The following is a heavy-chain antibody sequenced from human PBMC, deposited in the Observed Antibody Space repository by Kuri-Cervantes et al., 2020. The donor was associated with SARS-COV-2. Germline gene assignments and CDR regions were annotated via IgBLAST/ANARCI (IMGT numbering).Heavy chain of an antibody. V-gene: IGHV3-23*01. Sequence: GGSLRLSCAASGFTFSSYAMSWVRQAPGKGLEWVSAISGSGCSTYYADSVKGRFTISRDNSKNTLYLQMNSLRAEDTAVYYCAKDGHLTIFGVRLQGYYYYGMDVWGQGTTVTVSS. J-gene: IGHJ6*02. D-gene: IGHD3-3*01. CDR1: GFTFSSYA. CDR3: AKDGHLTIFGVRLQGYYYYGMDV. CDR2: ISGSGCST.